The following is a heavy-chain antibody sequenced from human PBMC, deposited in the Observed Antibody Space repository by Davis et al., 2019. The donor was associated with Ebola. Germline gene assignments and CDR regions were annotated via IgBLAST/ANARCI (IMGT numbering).Heavy chain of an antibody. J-gene: IGHJ4*02. D-gene: IGHD1-26*01. CDR2: ISGTGGGT. Sequence: GGSLRLSCAASGFTFSNFWMHWVRQSPGKGPEWVSAISGTGGGTYYTDSVKGRFTISRDNSKNTLYLQMNSLRAEDTAVYYCARVSSGGDFDYWGQGTLVTVSS. CDR3: ARVSSGGDFDY. V-gene: IGHV3-23*01. CDR1: GFTFSNFW.